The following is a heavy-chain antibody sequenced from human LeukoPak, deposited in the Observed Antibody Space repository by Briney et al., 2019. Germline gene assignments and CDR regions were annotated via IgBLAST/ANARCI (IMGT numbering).Heavy chain of an antibody. V-gene: IGHV4-4*07. CDR3: ARENMIVVVIDY. CDR2: IYTSGST. D-gene: IGHD3-22*01. Sequence: SETLSLTCTVSGGSISSYYWSWIRQSAGKGLEWIGRIYTSGSTNYNPSLKSRVTISVDTPKNQFSLKLSSVTAADTAVYYCARENMIVVVIDYWGQGTLVTVSS. CDR1: GGSISSYY. J-gene: IGHJ4*02.